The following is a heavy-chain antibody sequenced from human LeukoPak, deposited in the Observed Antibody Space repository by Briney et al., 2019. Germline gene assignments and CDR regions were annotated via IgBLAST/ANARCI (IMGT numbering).Heavy chain of an antibody. CDR3: ARDYYDSRGEAVDI. Sequence: PSETLSLTCTVSGGSISSHYWSWIRQPPGKGLEWIGYIYYSGNTNYNPAPKSRLTISVDTSKNQFSLRLTSVTAADTAMYYCARDYYDSRGEAVDIWGQGTMVTVSS. V-gene: IGHV4-59*11. CDR1: GGSISSHY. CDR2: IYYSGNT. D-gene: IGHD3-22*01. J-gene: IGHJ3*02.